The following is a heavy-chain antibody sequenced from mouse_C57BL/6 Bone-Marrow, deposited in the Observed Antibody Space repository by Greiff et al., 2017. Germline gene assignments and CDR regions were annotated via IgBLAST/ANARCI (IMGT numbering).Heavy chain of an antibody. CDR1: GYTFTSYW. CDR3: ARTGWLLPYWYFDV. CDR2: IYPGSGST. J-gene: IGHJ1*03. D-gene: IGHD2-3*01. Sequence: QVQLQQPGAELVKPGASVKMSCKASGYTFTSYWITWVKQRPGQGREWIGDIYPGSGSTNYNEKFKSKATLTVDTSSSTAYMQLSSLTSEDSAVYYCARTGWLLPYWYFDVWGTGTTVTVSS. V-gene: IGHV1-55*01.